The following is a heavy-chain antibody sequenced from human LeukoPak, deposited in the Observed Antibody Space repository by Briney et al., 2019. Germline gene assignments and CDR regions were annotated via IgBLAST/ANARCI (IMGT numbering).Heavy chain of an antibody. CDR2: ISYDGSNK. CDR1: GFTFSSYA. J-gene: IGHJ6*02. CDR3: ARDLEYYYYGMDV. Sequence: GGSLRLSCAASGFTFSSYAMHWVRQAPGKGLEWVAVISYDGSNKYYADSVKGRFTISRDNSKNTLYLQMNSLRAEDTAVYYCARDLEYYYYGMDVWGRGTTVTVSS. V-gene: IGHV3-30-3*01.